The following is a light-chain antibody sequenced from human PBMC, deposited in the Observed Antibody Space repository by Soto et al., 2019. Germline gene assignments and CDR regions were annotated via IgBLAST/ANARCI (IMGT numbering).Light chain of an antibody. J-gene: IGKJ4*01. Sequence: EIVLTQSPGTLSLSPGERATLSCRASQSVSSSYLAWYQQKPGQAPRLLIYGASSRATAIPDRFSGSGSGTDFTLTISRLEPEAFAVYYCQQYGSSPRVTFGGGTKVEIK. V-gene: IGKV3-20*01. CDR3: QQYGSSPRVT. CDR1: QSVSSSY. CDR2: GAS.